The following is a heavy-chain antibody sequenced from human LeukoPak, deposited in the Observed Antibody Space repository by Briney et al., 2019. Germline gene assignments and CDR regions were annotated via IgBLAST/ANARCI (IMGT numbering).Heavy chain of an antibody. Sequence: SVKVSCKASGGTFGSYAISWVRQAPGQGPEWMGGIIPIFGTANYAQKFRGRVTITADESTSTAYMELSSLRSEDTAVYYCARARYYYDSSGYYEPLYYFDYWGQGTLVTVSS. CDR1: GGTFGSYA. D-gene: IGHD3-22*01. CDR2: IIPIFGTA. CDR3: ARARYYYDSSGYYEPLYYFDY. J-gene: IGHJ4*02. V-gene: IGHV1-69*13.